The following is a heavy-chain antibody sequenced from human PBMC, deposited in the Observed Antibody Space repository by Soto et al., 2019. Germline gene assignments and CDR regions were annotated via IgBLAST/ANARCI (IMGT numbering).Heavy chain of an antibody. CDR1: GRSMSSNY. CDR2: VFYGGT. D-gene: IGHD3-16*01. J-gene: IGHJ4*02. CDR3: ASYRGALCFES. Sequence: PSETLSLTCSVSGRSMSSNYWGWIRQSPDKGLEWLGYVFYGGTDYNPSLGGRVSMSVETSKRQFSLKLTSVTVADTAVYYCASYRGALCFESWGPGLLVTVSS. V-gene: IGHV4-59*01.